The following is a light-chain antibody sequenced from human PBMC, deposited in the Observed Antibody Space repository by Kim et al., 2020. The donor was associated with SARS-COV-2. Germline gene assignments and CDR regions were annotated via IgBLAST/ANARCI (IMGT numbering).Light chain of an antibody. CDR1: QSLGSN. CDR3: QQYNNWPPIYT. V-gene: IGKV3-15*01. Sequence: EIVMTQSPATLSVSPGERATLSCRASQSLGSNLAWYQQKPGQPPRLLIYGASTRAPGIPATFSGSGFGTEFTLTINSLQSEDFAVYYCQQYNNWPPIYTFGQGTKLEI. J-gene: IGKJ2*01. CDR2: GAS.